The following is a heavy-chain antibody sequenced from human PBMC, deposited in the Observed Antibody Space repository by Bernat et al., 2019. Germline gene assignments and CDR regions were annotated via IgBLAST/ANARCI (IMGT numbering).Heavy chain of an antibody. J-gene: IGHJ5*02. CDR1: GFTFSSYS. D-gene: IGHD6-19*01. CDR3: AREASGYSSGWYLGWFDP. V-gene: IGHV3-21*01. Sequence: EVQLVESGGGLVKPGGSLRLSCAASGFTFSSYSMNWVRQAPGKGLEWVSSISSSSSYIYYADSVKGRFTISGDNAKNSLYLQMNSLGGENTAVYYCAREASGYSSGWYLGWFDPWGQGTLVTVSS. CDR2: ISSSSSYI.